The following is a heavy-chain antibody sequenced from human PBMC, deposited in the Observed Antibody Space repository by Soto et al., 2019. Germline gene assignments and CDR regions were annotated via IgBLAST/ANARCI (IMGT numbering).Heavy chain of an antibody. CDR3: ASWDYDVLTGYSYDD. J-gene: IGHJ4*02. CDR2: IIPMIGRT. V-gene: IGHV1-69*01. Sequence: QVQLVQSGAEVKKPGSSVKVSCKASGGTFNNYGMGWVRQAPGQGREWMGGIIPMIGRTNYAQKFQGRLTLTADASRSTAYMELRSLRSDDTAVYYCASWDYDVLTGYSYDDWGQGTLVTVSS. D-gene: IGHD3-9*01. CDR1: GGTFNNYG.